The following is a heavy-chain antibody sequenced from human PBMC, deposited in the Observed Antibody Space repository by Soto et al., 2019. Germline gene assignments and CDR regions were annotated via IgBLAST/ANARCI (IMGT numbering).Heavy chain of an antibody. D-gene: IGHD2-15*01. V-gene: IGHV1-24*01. CDR3: ATDTVGYCSGGSCSFDC. CDR1: GYTLTELS. CDR2: FDHEDGET. J-gene: IGHJ4*02. Sequence: QVQLVQSGAEVKKPGASVKVSCKVSGYTLTELSMHWVRQAPGKGLEWMGGFDHEDGETIYAQKFQGRVTMTEDTSTDTEYMELRSLRSEDTAVYYCATDTVGYCSGGSCSFDCWGQGTLVTVSS.